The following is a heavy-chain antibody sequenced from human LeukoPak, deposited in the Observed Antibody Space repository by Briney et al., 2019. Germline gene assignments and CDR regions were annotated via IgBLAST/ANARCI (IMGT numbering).Heavy chain of an antibody. J-gene: IGHJ4*02. Sequence: GASVKVSCKATGGTFSSYAISWVRQAPGQGLEWMGGIIPIFGTANYAQKFQGRVTITADESTSTAYMVLSSLRSEDTAVYYCATEKVWNTAMGYWGQGTLVTVSS. CDR2: IIPIFGTA. CDR3: ATEKVWNTAMGY. V-gene: IGHV1-69*13. D-gene: IGHD5-18*01. CDR1: GGTFSSYA.